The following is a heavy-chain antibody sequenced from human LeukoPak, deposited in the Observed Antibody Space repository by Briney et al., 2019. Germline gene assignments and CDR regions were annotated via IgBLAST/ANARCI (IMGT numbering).Heavy chain of an antibody. D-gene: IGHD2-15*01. CDR2: IRQDGGEQ. J-gene: IGHJ6*03. Sequence: PGGSLRLSCAASGFTFSNYWMSWVRQAPGKGLEWVATIRQDGGEQYYVDSVKGRFTISRDNAKNSLYLQMNSLRAEDTAVYYCARVLRYCSGGNCYSGGLGYMDVWGKGTTVTISS. CDR3: ARVLRYCSGGNCYSGGLGYMDV. CDR1: GFTFSNYW. V-gene: IGHV3-7*03.